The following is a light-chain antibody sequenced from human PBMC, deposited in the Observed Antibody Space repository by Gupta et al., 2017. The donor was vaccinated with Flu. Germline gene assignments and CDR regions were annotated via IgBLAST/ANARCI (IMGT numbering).Light chain of an antibody. V-gene: IGKV3-20*01. Sequence: EIVFTQSPGTLSLSPGERATLSCRASQSVSSSYLAWYQQKPGQAPRLLIYGAHRRGTGIPDRFSGIGSGTDFTLTISRLEPEDFAVYYCQQDGNSPWTFGQGTKVEIK. CDR1: QSVSSSY. J-gene: IGKJ1*01. CDR2: GAH. CDR3: QQDGNSPWT.